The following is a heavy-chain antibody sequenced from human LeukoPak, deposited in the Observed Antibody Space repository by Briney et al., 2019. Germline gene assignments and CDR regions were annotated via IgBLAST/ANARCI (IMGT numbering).Heavy chain of an antibody. D-gene: IGHD2-8*01. Sequence: SETLSLTCGVYGGSFSGYYWNWIRQFPGRGLEWIGEINHSGSINCNPSLESRVTISIDTSKNQFSLKLNSVTAADTAVFYCARGQWPWRDFDFWGQGTLVTVSS. CDR2: INHSGSI. J-gene: IGHJ4*02. CDR1: GGSFSGYY. V-gene: IGHV4-34*01. CDR3: ARGQWPWRDFDF.